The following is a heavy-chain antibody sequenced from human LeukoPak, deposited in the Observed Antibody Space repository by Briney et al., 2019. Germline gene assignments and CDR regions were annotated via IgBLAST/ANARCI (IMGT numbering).Heavy chain of an antibody. CDR3: AGGGLIVSYMDV. D-gene: IGHD5/OR15-5a*01. V-gene: IGHV4-59*01. Sequence: PSETLSLTCTVSGGSISSYYWSWIRQPPGMGLEWIGYIYYSGSTNYNPSLKSRVTISVDTSKDQFSLKLSSVTAADTAVYYCAGGGLIVSYMDVWGKGTTVTVSS. CDR1: GGSISSYY. J-gene: IGHJ6*03. CDR2: IYYSGST.